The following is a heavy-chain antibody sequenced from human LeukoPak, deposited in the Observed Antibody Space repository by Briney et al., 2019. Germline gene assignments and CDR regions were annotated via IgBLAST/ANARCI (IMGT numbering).Heavy chain of an antibody. D-gene: IGHD7-27*01. CDR2: INHSGST. J-gene: IGHJ6*02. CDR1: GGSFSGYY. Sequence: SETLSLTCAVYGGSFSGYYWSWTRQPPGKGLEWSGEINHSGSTNYNPSLKSRVTISVDTSKNQFSLKLSSVTAADTAVYYCARGPLGYYYGMDVWGQGTTVTVSS. CDR3: ARGPLGYYYGMDV. V-gene: IGHV4-34*01.